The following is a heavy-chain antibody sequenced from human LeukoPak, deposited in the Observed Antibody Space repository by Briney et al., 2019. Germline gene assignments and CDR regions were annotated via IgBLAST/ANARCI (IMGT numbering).Heavy chain of an antibody. J-gene: IGHJ4*02. CDR2: FYYSGST. CDR3: ARLWRAAIDY. V-gene: IGHV4-39*01. CDR1: GGSISSSSYY. Sequence: SETLSLTCTVVSGGSISSSSYYWGWIRQPPGKGLEWIGSFYYSGSTYYNPSLESRVTISADTSKNQFSLKLSSVTAADTAVYYCARLWRAAIDYGGQGILVTVSS. D-gene: IGHD2-15*01.